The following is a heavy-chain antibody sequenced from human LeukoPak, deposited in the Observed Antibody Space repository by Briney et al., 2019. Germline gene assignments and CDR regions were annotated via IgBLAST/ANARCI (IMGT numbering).Heavy chain of an antibody. CDR3: AKFRSSGWRDAFDI. D-gene: IGHD6-19*01. CDR2: ISGSGGST. V-gene: IGHV3-23*01. CDR1: GFTFSSYW. J-gene: IGHJ3*02. Sequence: PGGSLRLSCAASGFTFSSYWMHWVRQVPGKGLEWVSAISGSGGSTYYADSVKGRFTISRDNSKNTLYLQMNSLGAEDTAVYYCAKFRSSGWRDAFDIWGQGTMVTVSS.